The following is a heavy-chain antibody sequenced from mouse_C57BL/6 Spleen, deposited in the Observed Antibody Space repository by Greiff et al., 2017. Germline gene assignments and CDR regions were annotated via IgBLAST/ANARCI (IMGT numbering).Heavy chain of an antibody. CDR3: EILLITTVADY. CDR2: IRPSDSDT. CDR1: GYTFTSYW. Sequence: VQLQQPGAELVKPGASVKVSCKASGYTFTSYWMHWVKQRPGQGLEWIGRIRPSDSDTNYNQKFKGKATLTVDKSSSTAYMQLSSLTSEDSAVYYCEILLITTVADYWGQGTTLTVSA. V-gene: IGHV1-74*01. D-gene: IGHD1-1*01. J-gene: IGHJ2*01.